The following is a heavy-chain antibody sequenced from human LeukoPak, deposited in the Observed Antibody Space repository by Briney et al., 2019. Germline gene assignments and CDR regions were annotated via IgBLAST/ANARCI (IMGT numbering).Heavy chain of an antibody. CDR1: GGSISSYY. V-gene: IGHV4-59*08. J-gene: IGHJ6*02. Sequence: SETLSLTCTVSGGSISSYYWSWIRQPPGKGLEWIGYIYYSGSTNYNPSLKSRVTISVDTSKNQFSLRLSSVTAGDTAVYYCARVGGGNYYYYGMDVWGQGTTVTVSS. D-gene: IGHD2-15*01. CDR3: ARVGGGNYYYYGMDV. CDR2: IYYSGST.